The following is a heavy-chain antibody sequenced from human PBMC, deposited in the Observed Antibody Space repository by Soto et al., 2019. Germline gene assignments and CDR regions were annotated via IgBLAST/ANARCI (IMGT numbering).Heavy chain of an antibody. CDR1: GFIFSSYS. J-gene: IGHJ6*03. CDR3: ARSGRNRGYFYYHMDV. D-gene: IGHD3-10*01. V-gene: IGHV3-48*01. Sequence: GGSLRLSCAASGFIFSSYSMNWVRQAPGRGLEWVSYISTGSSATYYADSVKGRFTISRDNARNSLYLQMNSLRAGDTAVYYCARSGRNRGYFYYHMDVWGKGTKVTVSS. CDR2: ISTGSSAT.